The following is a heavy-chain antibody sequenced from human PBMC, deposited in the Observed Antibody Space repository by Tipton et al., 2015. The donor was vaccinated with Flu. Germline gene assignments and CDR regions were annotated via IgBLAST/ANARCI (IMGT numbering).Heavy chain of an antibody. CDR2: IYSGGST. CDR1: GFTVSSNY. D-gene: IGHD5-24*01. V-gene: IGHV3-53*01. CDR3: ARDRVERATIDPYYYYGMDV. J-gene: IGHJ6*02. Sequence: SLRLSCAASGFTVSSNYMSWVRQAPGKGLEWVSVIYSGGSTYYADSVKGRFTISRDNSKNTLYLQINSLRAKDTAVYYCARDRVERATIDPYYYYGMDVWGQGTTVPVSS.